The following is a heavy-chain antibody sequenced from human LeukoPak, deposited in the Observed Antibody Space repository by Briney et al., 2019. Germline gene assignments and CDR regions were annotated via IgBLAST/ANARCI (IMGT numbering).Heavy chain of an antibody. CDR2: INPSGGST. CDR1: GYTFTIYY. Sequence: GASVTVSCKASGYTFTIYYMHWVRQAPGQGLEWMGIINPSGGSTSYAQKFQGRVTMTRDTSTSTVYMELSSLRSEDTAVYYCARDRSLYYDFWSGYEAGEGYGMDVWGQGTTVTVSS. V-gene: IGHV1-46*01. D-gene: IGHD3-3*01. J-gene: IGHJ6*02. CDR3: ARDRSLYYDFWSGYEAGEGYGMDV.